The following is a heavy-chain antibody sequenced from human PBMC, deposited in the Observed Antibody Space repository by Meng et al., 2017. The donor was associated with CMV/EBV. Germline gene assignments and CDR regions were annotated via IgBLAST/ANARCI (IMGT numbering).Heavy chain of an antibody. J-gene: IGHJ5*02. CDR2: IIPILGTA. V-gene: IGHV1-69*05. Sequence: SVQVSCKASGGTFSSYAISWVRQAPGHGLEWMGGIIPILGTANYAQKFQGRVTITTDESTSTAYMELSSLRTEDTAVYYCAREGVVVPAASYGRWFDPWGQGTLVTVSS. D-gene: IGHD2-2*01. CDR1: GGTFSSYA. CDR3: AREGVVVPAASYGRWFDP.